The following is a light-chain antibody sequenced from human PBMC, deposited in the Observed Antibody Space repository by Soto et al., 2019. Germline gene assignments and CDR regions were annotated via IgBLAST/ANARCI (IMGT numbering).Light chain of an antibody. CDR3: QQCNNWPT. Sequence: EIVMTQSPATLSVSPGERATLSCRASQSVSSNLAWYQQKPGQVPRLLIYGASTRATGIPARFSGSGSGTEFTLTISSLQSEDFAVYYCQQCNNWPTFGQGTKVVIK. V-gene: IGKV3-15*01. J-gene: IGKJ1*01. CDR1: QSVSSN. CDR2: GAS.